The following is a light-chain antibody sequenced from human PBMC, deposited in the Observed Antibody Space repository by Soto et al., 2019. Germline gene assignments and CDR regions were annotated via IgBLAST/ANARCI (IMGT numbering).Light chain of an antibody. V-gene: IGLV2-14*01. Sequence: QYALTQPASGSGSPGQSIAISCTGTRSDVGAYGYVSWYQQHPGKAPKLMLFEVSMRPSGVSNRFSGSKSGNTASLTISGLQADDEADYYCSSYTTGNTVVFGGGTRLTVL. CDR3: SSYTTGNTVV. CDR1: RSDVGAYGY. J-gene: IGLJ3*02. CDR2: EVS.